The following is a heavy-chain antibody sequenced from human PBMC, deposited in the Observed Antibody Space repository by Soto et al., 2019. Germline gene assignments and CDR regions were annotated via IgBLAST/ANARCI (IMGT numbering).Heavy chain of an antibody. CDR1: GGSISSSSYY. CDR3: ASLTAGYSSSWYDYYYYYGMDV. CDR2: IYYSGST. D-gene: IGHD6-13*01. V-gene: IGHV4-39*01. Sequence: QLQLQESGPGLVKPSETLSLTCTVSGGSISSSSYYWGWIRQPPGKGLEWIGSIYYSGSTYYNPSLRRRVTISVDTSKNQFSLKLSSVTAADTAVYYCASLTAGYSSSWYDYYYYYGMDVWGQGTTVTVSS. J-gene: IGHJ6*02.